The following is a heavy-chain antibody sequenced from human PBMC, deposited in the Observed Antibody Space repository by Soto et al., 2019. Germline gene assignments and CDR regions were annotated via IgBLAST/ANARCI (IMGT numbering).Heavy chain of an antibody. Sequence: GGSLRLSCAASGFTFSSYGMHWVRQAPGKGLEWVAVISYDGSNKYYADSVKGRFTISRDNSKNTLYLQMNSLRAEDTAVYYCARPLWRNDYNWGYFDLWGRGTLVTVS. V-gene: IGHV3-30*03. CDR3: ARPLWRNDYNWGYFDL. D-gene: IGHD4-4*01. CDR1: GFTFSSYG. J-gene: IGHJ2*01. CDR2: ISYDGSNK.